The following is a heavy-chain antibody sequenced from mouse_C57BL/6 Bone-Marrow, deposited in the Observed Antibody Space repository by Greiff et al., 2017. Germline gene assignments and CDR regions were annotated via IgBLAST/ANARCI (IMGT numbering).Heavy chain of an antibody. CDR2: INYDGSST. Sequence: EVKLMESEGGLVQPGSSMKLSCTASGFTFSDYYMAWVRQVPEKGLEWVANINYDGSSTYYLDSLKSRFIISRDNAKNILYLQMSSLKSEDTATYYCAREANWDDYYAMDYWGQGTSVTVSS. CDR3: AREANWDDYYAMDY. CDR1: GFTFSDYY. V-gene: IGHV5-16*01. D-gene: IGHD4-1*01. J-gene: IGHJ4*01.